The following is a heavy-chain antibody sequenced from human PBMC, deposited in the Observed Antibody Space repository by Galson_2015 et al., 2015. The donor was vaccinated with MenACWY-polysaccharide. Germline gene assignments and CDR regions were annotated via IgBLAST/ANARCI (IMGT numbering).Heavy chain of an antibody. Sequence: SLRLSCAASGFSFSTSHMHWVRQAPGRGLEWVAGISHDGNSEYYADSVKGQFTISRDNSKNMLYLQLNGLRTEDTAVYSCAKEDHSSGRAPTFDIWGQGTMVAVSS. J-gene: IGHJ3*02. CDR1: GFSFSTSH. CDR2: ISHDGNSE. V-gene: IGHV3-30*04. CDR3: AKEDHSSGRAPTFDI. D-gene: IGHD3-22*01.